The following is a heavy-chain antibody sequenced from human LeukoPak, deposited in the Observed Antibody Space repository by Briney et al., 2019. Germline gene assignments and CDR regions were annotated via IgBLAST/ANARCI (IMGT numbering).Heavy chain of an antibody. CDR1: GFTFSSYA. CDR2: ISHDGSNK. V-gene: IGHV3-30*18. J-gene: IGHJ6*02. CDR3: AKDLRVAAAGTRYYGMDV. D-gene: IGHD6-13*01. Sequence: PGGSLRLSCAASGFTFSSYAMSWVRQAPGKGLEWVAVISHDGSNKYYADSVKGRFTISRDNSKNTLYLQMNSLRAEDTAVYYCAKDLRVAAAGTRYYGMDVWGQGTTVTVSS.